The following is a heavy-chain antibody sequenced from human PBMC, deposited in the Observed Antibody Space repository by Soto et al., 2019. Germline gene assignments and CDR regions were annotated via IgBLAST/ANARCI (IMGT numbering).Heavy chain of an antibody. Sequence: GGSLRLSCAASGFTFSSYGMHWVRQAPGKGLEWVAVISYDGSNKYYADSVKGRFTISRDNSKNTLYLQMNSLRAEDTAVYYCAKVVGAVAGTFYYYYGMDVWGQGTTVTVSS. D-gene: IGHD6-19*01. V-gene: IGHV3-30*18. CDR3: AKVVGAVAGTFYYYYGMDV. CDR2: ISYDGSNK. CDR1: GFTFSSYG. J-gene: IGHJ6*02.